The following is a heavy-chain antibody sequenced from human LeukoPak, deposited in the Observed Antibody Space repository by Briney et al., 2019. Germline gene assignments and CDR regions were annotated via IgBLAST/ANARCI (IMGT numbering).Heavy chain of an antibody. V-gene: IGHV4-34*01. CDR3: ARGRRKEYCSSTSCYLGMDV. D-gene: IGHD2-2*01. CDR2: INHSGST. J-gene: IGHJ6*02. Sequence: SETLSLTCAVYGGSFSGYYWSWIRQPPGQGLEWIGEINHSGSTNYNPSLKSRVTISVDTSKNQFSLKLSSVTAADTAVYYCARGRRKEYCSSTSCYLGMDVWGQGTTVTVSS. CDR1: GGSFSGYY.